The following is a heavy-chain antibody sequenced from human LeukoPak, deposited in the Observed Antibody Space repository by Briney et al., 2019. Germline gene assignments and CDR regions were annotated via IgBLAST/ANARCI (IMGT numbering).Heavy chain of an antibody. CDR3: AGEHRGGYRFDY. Sequence: SETLSLTCTVSDGSINTYDWSWIRQPPGKGLEWIGYIYYSGSTIYNPSLKSRVTISLATSRNQFSLKLNSATAADTAVYYCAGEHRGGYRFDYWGQGTLVTVSS. D-gene: IGHD3-22*01. CDR2: IYYSGST. CDR1: DGSINTYD. V-gene: IGHV4-59*01. J-gene: IGHJ4*02.